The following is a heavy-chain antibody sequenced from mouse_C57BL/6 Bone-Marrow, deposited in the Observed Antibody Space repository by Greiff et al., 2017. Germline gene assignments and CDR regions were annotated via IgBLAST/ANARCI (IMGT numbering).Heavy chain of an antibody. V-gene: IGHV1-63*01. CDR3: ARRDYYGSSGGFAY. CDR2: IYPGGGYS. J-gene: IGHJ3*01. Sequence: QVQLQQSGAELVRPGTSVKMSCKASGYTFTNYWIGWAKQRPGHGLEWIGDIYPGGGYSTSNGKFKGKATLTADKSSSTAYMQFSSLTSEDSAIYYCARRDYYGSSGGFAYWGQGTLVTVSA. D-gene: IGHD1-1*01. CDR1: GYTFTNYW.